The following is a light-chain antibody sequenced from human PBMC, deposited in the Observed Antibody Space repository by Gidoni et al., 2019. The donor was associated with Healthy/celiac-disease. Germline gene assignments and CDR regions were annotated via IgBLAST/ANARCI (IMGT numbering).Light chain of an antibody. Sequence: DIVMTQSPDSLPVSLGERGTINCKSSQSVLYSSNNKNYLAWYQQKPGQPPKLRIYWASTRESGVPARFSGSGSGTDFTPPISSLQAEDVAVYYCQQYYSTPLTFGGXTKVEI. J-gene: IGKJ4*01. V-gene: IGKV4-1*01. CDR1: QSVLYSSNNKNY. CDR3: QQYYSTPLT. CDR2: WAS.